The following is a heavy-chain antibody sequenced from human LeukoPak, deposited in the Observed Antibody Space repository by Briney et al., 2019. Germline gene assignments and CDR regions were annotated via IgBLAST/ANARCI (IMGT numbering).Heavy chain of an antibody. CDR1: GGSIITYY. CDR2: ISNSGGT. V-gene: IGHV4-59*01. CDR3: ARLSGSPWY. D-gene: IGHD1-26*01. Sequence: KASETLSLTFTVSGGSIITYYWSWIRQPPGKGLEWIGHISNSGGTNYNPSLKSRVTMSVETSKNQIFLRLTSVTAADTAVYYCARLSGSPWYWGQGTLVTVSS. J-gene: IGHJ4*02.